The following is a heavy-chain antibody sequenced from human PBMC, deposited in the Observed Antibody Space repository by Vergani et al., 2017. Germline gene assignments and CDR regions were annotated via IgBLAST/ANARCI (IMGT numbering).Heavy chain of an antibody. D-gene: IGHD5-18*01. CDR3: RIKLSPASRVGKPIDI. V-gene: IGHV3-11*01. J-gene: IGHJ5*02. Sequence: QVQLVASGGGLVRPGGSLRLSCAASGFIFSDYYMTWLRQTPGKGLEWLAHISDGGETKMYAESLKGRFTVSRDNTKNLLILQMKTLKVDDTATYYCRIKLSPASRVGKPIDIWGQGTLVTVS. CDR1: GFIFSDYY. CDR2: ISDGGETK.